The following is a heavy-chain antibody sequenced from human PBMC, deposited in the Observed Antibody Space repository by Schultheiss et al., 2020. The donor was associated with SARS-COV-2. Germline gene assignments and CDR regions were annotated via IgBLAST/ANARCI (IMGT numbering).Heavy chain of an antibody. V-gene: IGHV3-48*03. CDR3: ARDESDGGWYQTVFDY. CDR1: GFTFSSYE. J-gene: IGHJ4*02. D-gene: IGHD6-19*01. Sequence: GGSLRLSCAASGFTFSSYEMNWVRQAPGKGLEWVSYISSSGSTIYYADSVKGRFTISRDNAKNSLYLQMNSLRAEDTAVYYCARDESDGGWYQTVFDYWGQGTLVTVSS. CDR2: ISSSGSTI.